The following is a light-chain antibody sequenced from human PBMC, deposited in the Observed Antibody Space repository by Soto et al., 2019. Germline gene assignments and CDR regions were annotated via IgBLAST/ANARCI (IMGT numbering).Light chain of an antibody. CDR3: QQNNSYSWT. CDR2: DAS. J-gene: IGKJ1*01. Sequence: DIQMTQSPSTLSASVGDRVTITCRTSQSTSSWLAWYQQRPGRAPKLLIYDASNLESGVPSRFSGSGSGTEFTLTISSLQPDDFATYFCQQNNSYSWTFGQGTKVDSK. CDR1: QSTSSW. V-gene: IGKV1-5*01.